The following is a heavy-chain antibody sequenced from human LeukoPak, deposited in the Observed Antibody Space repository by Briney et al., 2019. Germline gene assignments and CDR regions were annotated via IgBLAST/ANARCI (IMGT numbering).Heavy chain of an antibody. CDR3: ATHPTDTPELIQLYFDY. J-gene: IGHJ4*02. CDR2: IYSGGST. Sequence: GGSLRLSCAASGFTVSSNYMSWVRQAPGKGLEWVSVIYSGGSTYYADSVKGRFTISRDNSKNTLYLQMNSLRAEDTAVYYCATHPTDTPELIQLYFDYWGQGTLVTVSS. D-gene: IGHD5-18*01. V-gene: IGHV3-66*01. CDR1: GFTVSSNY.